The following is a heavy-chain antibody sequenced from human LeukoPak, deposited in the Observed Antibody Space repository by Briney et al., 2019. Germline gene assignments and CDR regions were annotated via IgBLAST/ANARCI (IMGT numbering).Heavy chain of an antibody. CDR1: GYTFTGYY. CDR2: INPNSGGT. D-gene: IGHD3-22*01. J-gene: IGHJ5*02. Sequence: ASVKVSCKASGYTFTGYYMHWVRQAPGQGLEWMGWINPNSGGTNYAQKFQGRVTMTRDTSISTAYMELSRVRSDDTAVYYSARAMIVVVNGFDPGGEGPLVPVSS. CDR3: ARAMIVVVNGFDP. V-gene: IGHV1-2*02.